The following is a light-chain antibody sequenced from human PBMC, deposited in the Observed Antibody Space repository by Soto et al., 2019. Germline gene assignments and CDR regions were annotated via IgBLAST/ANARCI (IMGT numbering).Light chain of an antibody. CDR2: DVS. CDR3: SSYTSSSTPV. V-gene: IGLV2-14*03. Sequence: QSALTQPASVSGSPGQSITISCTGTSSDVGGYNYVSWYQHHPGKAPKLMIYDVSNRPSGVSNRFSGSKSGNTASLTISGLQAEDEADYYGSSYTSSSTPVFGGGTKLTVL. J-gene: IGLJ2*01. CDR1: SSDVGGYNY.